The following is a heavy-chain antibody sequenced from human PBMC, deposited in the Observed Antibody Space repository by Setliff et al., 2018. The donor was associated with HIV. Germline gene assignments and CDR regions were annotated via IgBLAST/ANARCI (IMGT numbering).Heavy chain of an antibody. CDR2: ILHDGSDK. Sequence: GGSLRLSCAASGFTFSSYGMHWVRQAPGKGQEWVAFILHDGSDKDCSDSVKGRFTISRDNSKNTLYLQMNSLRTEDTAVYYCTKNLYTSRWSPLDYWGQGTLVTVS. D-gene: IGHD2-8*01. V-gene: IGHV3-30*02. CDR3: TKNLYTSRWSPLDY. J-gene: IGHJ4*02. CDR1: GFTFSSYG.